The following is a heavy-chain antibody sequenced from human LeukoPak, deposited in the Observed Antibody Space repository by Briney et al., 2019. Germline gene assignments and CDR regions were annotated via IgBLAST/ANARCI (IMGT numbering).Heavy chain of an antibody. CDR1: GYTFTGYY. CDR3: ARENNSGWYRKAAFDY. D-gene: IGHD6-19*01. V-gene: IGHV1-2*02. CDR2: INPNGGGT. J-gene: IGHJ4*02. Sequence: GASVKVSCKSSGYTFTGYYMHWVRQAPGQGLEWMGWINPNGGGTNYAQKFQGRVTLTRDTSISTAYVEVSRLESDDTAVYYCARENNSGWYRKAAFDYWGQGTLVTVTS.